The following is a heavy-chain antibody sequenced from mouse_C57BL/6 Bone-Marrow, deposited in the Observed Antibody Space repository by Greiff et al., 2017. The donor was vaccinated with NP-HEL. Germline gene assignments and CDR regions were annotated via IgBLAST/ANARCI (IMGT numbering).Heavy chain of an antibody. J-gene: IGHJ2*01. V-gene: IGHV5-4*01. CDR3: ARALPPDY. CDR2: ISDGGSYT. Sequence: EVQLVESGGGLVKPGGSLKLSCAASGFTFSSYAMSWVRQTPEKRLEWVATISDGGSYTYYPDNVKGRFTISRDNATNNLYLQMSHLKSEDTAMYYCARALPPDYWGQGTTLTVSS. CDR1: GFTFSSYA.